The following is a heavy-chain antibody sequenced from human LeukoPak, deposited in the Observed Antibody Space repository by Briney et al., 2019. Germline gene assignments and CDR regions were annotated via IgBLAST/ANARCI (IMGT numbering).Heavy chain of an antibody. J-gene: IGHJ6*03. CDR1: GGSISSYY. Sequence: SETLSLTCTVSGGSISSYYWSWIRQPAGKGLEWIGRIYTSGSTNYNPSLKSRVTMSVDTSKNQFSLKLSSVTAADTAVYYCARSNRGSSSNYYYYMDVWGKGTTVTVSS. D-gene: IGHD6-6*01. CDR3: ARSNRGSSSNYYYYMDV. CDR2: IYTSGST. V-gene: IGHV4-4*07.